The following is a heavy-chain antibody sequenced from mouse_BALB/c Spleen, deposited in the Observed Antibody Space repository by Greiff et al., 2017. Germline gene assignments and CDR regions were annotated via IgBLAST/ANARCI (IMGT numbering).Heavy chain of an antibody. D-gene: IGHD6-1*01. CDR1: GYAFSSYW. V-gene: IGHV1-80*01. Sequence: QVQLKQSGAELVRPGSSVKISCKASGYAFSSYWMNWVKQRPGQGLEWIGQIYPGDGDTNYNGKFKGKATLTADKSSSTAYMQLSSLTSEDSAVYFCARASSFDYWGQGTTLTVSS. CDR3: ARASSFDY. CDR2: IYPGDGDT. J-gene: IGHJ2*01.